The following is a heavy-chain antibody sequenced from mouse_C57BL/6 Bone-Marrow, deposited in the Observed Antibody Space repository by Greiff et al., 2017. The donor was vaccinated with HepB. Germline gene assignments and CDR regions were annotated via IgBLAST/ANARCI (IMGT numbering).Heavy chain of an antibody. CDR3: ARYYSNYLYYFDY. Sequence: QVQLQQPGAELVKPGASVKLSCKASGYTFTSYWMHWVKQRPGQGLEWIGMIHPNSGSTNYNEKFKSKATLTVDKSSSTAYMQLSSLTSEDPAVYYCARYYSNYLYYFDYWGQGTTLTVSS. CDR2: IHPNSGST. CDR1: GYTFTSYW. J-gene: IGHJ2*01. D-gene: IGHD2-5*01. V-gene: IGHV1-64*01.